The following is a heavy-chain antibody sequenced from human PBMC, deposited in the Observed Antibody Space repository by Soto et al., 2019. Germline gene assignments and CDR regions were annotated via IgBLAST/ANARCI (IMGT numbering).Heavy chain of an antibody. J-gene: IGHJ4*02. V-gene: IGHV4-59*08. D-gene: IGHD1-26*01. CDR1: GGSISSYY. Sequence: PSETLSLTCTVSGGSISSYYWSWIRQPPGKGLEWIGYIYYSGSTNYNPSLKSRVTISVDTSKNQFSLKLSSVTAADTAVYYCARHNGVGASPDFDYWGQGTLVTISS. CDR2: IYYSGST. CDR3: ARHNGVGASPDFDY.